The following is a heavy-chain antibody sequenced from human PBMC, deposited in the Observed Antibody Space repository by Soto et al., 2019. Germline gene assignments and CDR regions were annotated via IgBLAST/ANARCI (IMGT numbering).Heavy chain of an antibody. CDR3: AHGSGWLFDY. D-gene: IGHD6-19*01. CDR1: GFSLSTRDVG. J-gene: IGHJ4*02. CDR2: LYWDDDN. V-gene: IGHV2-5*02. Sequence: QITLKESGPTLVKPTQTLTLTCTFSGFSLSTRDVGVGWIRQPPGKALEWLALLYWDDDNRYSPSLRRRLTRTKDTSKIQVVLTMTNMDPVDTATYYCAHGSGWLFDYWGPGTLVTVSS.